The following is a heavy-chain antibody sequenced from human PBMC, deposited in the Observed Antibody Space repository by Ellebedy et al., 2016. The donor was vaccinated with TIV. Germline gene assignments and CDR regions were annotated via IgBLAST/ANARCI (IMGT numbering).Heavy chain of an antibody. V-gene: IGHV3-23*01. J-gene: IGHJ4*02. Sequence: PGGSLRLSCAASGFTFSSYAMSWVRQAPGKGLEWVSAISGSGGSTYSADSVKGRFTISRDNSKNTLYLQMNSLRAEDTAVYYCAKDQYYDSSAADYWGQGTLVTVSS. CDR1: GFTFSSYA. CDR3: AKDQYYDSSAADY. CDR2: ISGSGGST. D-gene: IGHD3-22*01.